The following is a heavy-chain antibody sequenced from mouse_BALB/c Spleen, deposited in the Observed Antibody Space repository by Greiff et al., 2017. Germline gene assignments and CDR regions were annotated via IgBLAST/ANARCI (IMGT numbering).Heavy chain of an antibody. CDR3: TRNCFYAMDY. V-gene: IGHV1-15*01. Sequence: VQLQQSGAELVRPGASVTLSCKASGYTFTDYEMHWVKQTPVHGLEWIGAIDPETGGTAYNQKFKGKATLTADKSSSTAYMELRSLTSEDSAVYYCTRNCFYAMDYWGQGTSVTVSS. J-gene: IGHJ4*01. D-gene: IGHD4-1*01. CDR2: IDPETGGT. CDR1: GYTFTDYE.